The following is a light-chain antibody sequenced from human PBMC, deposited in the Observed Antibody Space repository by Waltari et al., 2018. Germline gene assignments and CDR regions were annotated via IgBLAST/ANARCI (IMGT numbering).Light chain of an antibody. CDR3: GTWDSSLSAHV. J-gene: IGLJ1*01. V-gene: IGLV1-51*01. CDR2: ENN. Sequence: QSVLTQPPSVSAAPGQKVTISCSGSNSNIGTNYVSWYQQLPGTAPKVLIYENNKRPSGIPDRFSASTSGTSTTLDITGLQAGDEADYHCGTWDSSLSAHVFGTGTRVTVL. CDR1: NSNIGTNY.